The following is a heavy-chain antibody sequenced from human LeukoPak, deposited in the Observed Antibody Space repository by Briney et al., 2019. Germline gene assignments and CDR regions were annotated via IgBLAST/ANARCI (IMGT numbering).Heavy chain of an antibody. CDR2: IFYNGST. J-gene: IGHJ4*02. D-gene: IGHD6-13*01. CDR3: ARHRHSSSWYYY. Sequence: SETLALTCTVSGGSISSYYWSWIRQPPGKGLEWIGFIFYNGSTNYNPSLESRVNISIATSKNQFSLKLSSVTAADTAVYYCARHRHSSSWYYYWGQGTLVTVSS. CDR1: GGSISSYY. V-gene: IGHV4-59*08.